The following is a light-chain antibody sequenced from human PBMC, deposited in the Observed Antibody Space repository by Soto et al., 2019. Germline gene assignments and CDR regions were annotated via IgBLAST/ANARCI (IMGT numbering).Light chain of an antibody. V-gene: IGKV1-33*01. CDR2: DAS. CDR1: QDISNY. J-gene: IGKJ3*01. Sequence: IPMTQFPSSLSASVGDRVTITCQASQDISNYLNWYQQKPGKAPKLLIYDASNLETGVPSRFSGSGSGTDFTFTISSLQPEDIATYYCQQYDNLPSFTFGPGTKVDIK. CDR3: QQYDNLPSFT.